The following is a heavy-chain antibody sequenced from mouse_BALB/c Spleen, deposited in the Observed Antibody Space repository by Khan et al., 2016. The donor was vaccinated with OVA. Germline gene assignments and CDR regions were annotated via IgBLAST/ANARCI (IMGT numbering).Heavy chain of an antibody. J-gene: IGHJ2*01. CDR1: GYTFSNYW. V-gene: IGHV1-7*01. CDR2: INPSSGHT. Sequence: QVQLQQSGAELAKPGASVKMSCKASGYTFSNYWIHWVKQRPGQGLEWIGYINPSSGHTYYNQTFNDKATLTTDKSSSTSYRQLSSLTSEDAAVYYCARERIDYWGQGTTLTGSS. CDR3: ARERIDY.